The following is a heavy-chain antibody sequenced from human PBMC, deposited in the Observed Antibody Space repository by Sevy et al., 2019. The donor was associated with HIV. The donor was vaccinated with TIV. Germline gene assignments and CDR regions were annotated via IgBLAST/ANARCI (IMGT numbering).Heavy chain of an antibody. CDR1: GFAFDDYT. J-gene: IGHJ4*02. V-gene: IGHV3-9*01. CDR3: VRSGDWPYYFDY. D-gene: IGHD2-21*02. CDR2: IRWDTLNI. Sequence: GVSLRLSCTASGFAFDDYTMHWVRQIPGKGLEWVAGIRWDTLNINYVDPVKGRFTISRDNAKNSLYLQMNSLGVDDTALYYCVRSGDWPYYFDYWGQGTLVTVSS.